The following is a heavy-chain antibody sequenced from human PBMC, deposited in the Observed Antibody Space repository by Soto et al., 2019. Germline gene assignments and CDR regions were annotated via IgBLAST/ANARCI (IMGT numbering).Heavy chain of an antibody. CDR3: ARGPEGINWYTHPIDY. Sequence: SLRLSCASSGFTFNTYWMHWVRQVPGKGLVWVSRINSDVSSTTYADSVKGRFTISRDNAKNMLYLQMNSLRVEDTAVYYCARGPEGINWYTHPIDYWGQGTLVTVSS. J-gene: IGHJ4*02. V-gene: IGHV3-74*01. CDR1: GFTFNTYW. D-gene: IGHD6-13*01. CDR2: INSDVSST.